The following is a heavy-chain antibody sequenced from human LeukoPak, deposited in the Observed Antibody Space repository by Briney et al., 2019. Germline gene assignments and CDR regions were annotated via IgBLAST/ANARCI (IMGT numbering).Heavy chain of an antibody. J-gene: IGHJ5*02. CDR3: ARGTTPLDNWFDP. D-gene: IGHD2/OR15-2a*01. CDR2: IYYSGST. Sequence: PSETLSLTCTVSGGSISSYYWSWLRQPPGKGLEWIGYIYYSGSTNYNPSLKCRVTISVDTSKNQFSLKLSSVTAADTAVYYCARGTTPLDNWFDPWGQGTLVTVSS. CDR1: GGSISSYY. V-gene: IGHV4-59*01.